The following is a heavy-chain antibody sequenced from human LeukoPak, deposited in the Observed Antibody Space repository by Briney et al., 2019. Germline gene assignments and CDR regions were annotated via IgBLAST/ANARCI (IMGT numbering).Heavy chain of an antibody. V-gene: IGHV4-31*03. CDR3: ARDQQYCSSTSCYSNFDY. CDR1: GGSISSGGYY. Sequence: SETLSLTCTVSGGSISSGGYYWSWIRQHPRKGLEWIGYIYYSGSTYYNPSLKSRVTISVDTSKNQFSLKLSSVTAADTAVYYCARDQQYCSSTSCYSNFDYWGQGTLVTVSS. CDR2: IYYSGST. J-gene: IGHJ4*02. D-gene: IGHD2-2*01.